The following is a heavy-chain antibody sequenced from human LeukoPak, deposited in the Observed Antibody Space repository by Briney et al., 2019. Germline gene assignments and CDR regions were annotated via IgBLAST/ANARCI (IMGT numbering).Heavy chain of an antibody. J-gene: IGHJ4*02. CDR2: ISSSGSTI. D-gene: IGHD3-10*01. V-gene: IGHV3-11*04. CDR1: GFTFSNYY. CDR3: ARGGKRITMVRGVIPLDY. Sequence: PGGSLRLSCAASGFTFSNYYMSWIRQAPGKGLEWVSYISSSGSTIYYADSVKGRFTISRDNAKNSLYLQMNSLRAEDTAVYYCARGGKRITMVRGVIPLDYWGQGTLVTVSS.